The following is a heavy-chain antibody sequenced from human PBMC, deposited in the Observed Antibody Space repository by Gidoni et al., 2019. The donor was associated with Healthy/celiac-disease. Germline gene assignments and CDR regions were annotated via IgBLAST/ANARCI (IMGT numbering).Heavy chain of an antibody. CDR1: GYTVTSYD. Sequence: QVQLVQSGAEVKKPGASGKVSCKASGYTVTSYDINWVLQATGQGLEWMGWMDPNSCNTGFAPKFQGRFTMTRNTSISTAYMALSSLRSEDTAVYYCARGFIGLGAVAGRNYWGQGTLVTVSS. D-gene: IGHD6-19*01. J-gene: IGHJ4*02. V-gene: IGHV1-8*01. CDR3: ARGFIGLGAVAGRNY. CDR2: MDPNSCNT.